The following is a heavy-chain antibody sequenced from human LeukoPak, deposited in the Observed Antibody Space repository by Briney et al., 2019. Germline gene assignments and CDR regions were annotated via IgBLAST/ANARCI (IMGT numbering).Heavy chain of an antibody. J-gene: IGHJ6*03. CDR3: ARRWSYGRNYYIDV. Sequence: SETLSLTCAVYGGSFSNYYWNWIRQPPGKGLEWLGEINDNGRANYNPSLMSRVTVSVDTSKNQFSLRLTSVTATDTAVYYCARRWSYGRNYYIDVWGKGATVSVSS. V-gene: IGHV4-34*01. D-gene: IGHD1-26*01. CDR1: GGSFSNYY. CDR2: INDNGRA.